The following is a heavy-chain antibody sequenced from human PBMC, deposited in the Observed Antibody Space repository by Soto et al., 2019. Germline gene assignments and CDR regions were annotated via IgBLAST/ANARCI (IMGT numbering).Heavy chain of an antibody. J-gene: IGHJ4*02. CDR1: GFTFSSYS. V-gene: IGHV3-48*01. Sequence: PGGSLRLSCAASGFTFSSYSMNWVRQAPGKGLEWVSYISSSSSTIYYADSVKGRFAISRDNAKNSLYLQMNSLRAEDTAVYYCARDWGGYSSGWSPNVWGQGTLVTVSS. D-gene: IGHD6-19*01. CDR2: ISSSSSTI. CDR3: ARDWGGYSSGWSPNV.